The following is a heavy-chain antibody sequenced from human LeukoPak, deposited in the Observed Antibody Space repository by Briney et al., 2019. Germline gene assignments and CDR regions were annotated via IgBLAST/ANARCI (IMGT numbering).Heavy chain of an antibody. CDR2: INSDGSST. D-gene: IGHD4-17*01. CDR1: GFTFSSYW. V-gene: IGHV3-74*01. Sequence: GGSLRLSCAASGFTFSSYWVHWVRQAPGKGLVWVSRINSDGSSTTYADSVKGRFTISRDNAKNTLYLQMNSLRAEDTAVYYCAVPATTETTDYFDYWGQGILVTVSS. J-gene: IGHJ4*02. CDR3: AVPATTETTDYFDY.